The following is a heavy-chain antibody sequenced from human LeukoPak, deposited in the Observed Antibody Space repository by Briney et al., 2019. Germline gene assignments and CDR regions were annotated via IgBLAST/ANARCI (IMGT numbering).Heavy chain of an antibody. D-gene: IGHD5-18*01. CDR3: ARGSSYGFSMGY. J-gene: IGHJ4*02. CDR2: ITTYNGDT. Sequence: ASVKVSCKASGYTFTSYDINWVRQAPGQGLEWMGWITTYNGDTNYAQKLQGRVTMTSDTSTSTAYMELRGLTSDDTAVYYCARGSSYGFSMGYWGQGTLVAVSS. V-gene: IGHV1-18*01. CDR1: GYTFTSYD.